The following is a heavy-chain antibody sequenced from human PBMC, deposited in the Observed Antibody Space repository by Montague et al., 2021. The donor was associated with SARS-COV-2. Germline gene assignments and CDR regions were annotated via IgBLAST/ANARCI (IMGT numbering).Heavy chain of an antibody. V-gene: IGHV4-34*01. CDR1: GGSFSGYY. D-gene: IGHD3-10*01. CDR3: ARVRYYGSGTSLGMDV. Sequence: SETLSLTCAVYGGSFSGYYWSWIRQPPGKGLEWIGEINLRGTTNYNPSFKGQVTIPEDTSKNQFSLKLSSVTPPDTAVYYWARVRYYGSGTSLGMDVWGQGTTVTVSS. J-gene: IGHJ6*02. CDR2: INLRGTT.